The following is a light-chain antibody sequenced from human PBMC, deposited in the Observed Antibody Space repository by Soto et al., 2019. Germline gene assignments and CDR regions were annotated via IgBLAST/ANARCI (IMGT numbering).Light chain of an antibody. J-gene: IGKJ5*01. CDR2: DAS. V-gene: IGKV3-15*01. CDR1: QSVSSN. CDR3: QQYHNWPIT. Sequence: MVMTQSPATLSVSPGERATLSCRASQSVSSNLAWHQQKPGQAPRILVYDASTRATGIPARFSGSGSGTEFTLTISSLQSEDFAVYYCQQYHNWPITFGQGTRLEIK.